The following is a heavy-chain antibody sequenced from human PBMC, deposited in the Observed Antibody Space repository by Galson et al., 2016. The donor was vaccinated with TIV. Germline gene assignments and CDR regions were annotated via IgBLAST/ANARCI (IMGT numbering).Heavy chain of an antibody. CDR2: IVPMFGIV. D-gene: IGHD4-17*01. CDR1: GGTFSNYG. V-gene: IGHV1-69*04. CDR3: ATSHVTTVYWYFDL. J-gene: IGHJ2*01. Sequence: SVKVSCKASGGTFSNYGFTWVRQAPGRGLEWMGRIVPMFGIVNYAQKFQGRVTIIADKSTSTAYMELSNLRSEDTAVYYCATSHVTTVYWYFDLWGRGTLVTVS.